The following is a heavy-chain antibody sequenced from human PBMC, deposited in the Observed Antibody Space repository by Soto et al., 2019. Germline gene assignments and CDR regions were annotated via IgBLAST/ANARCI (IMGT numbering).Heavy chain of an antibody. D-gene: IGHD5-12*01. CDR1: GGSISSGGYY. V-gene: IGHV4-31*03. Sequence: QVQLQESGPGLVKPSQTLSLTCTVSGGSISSGGYYWSWIRQNPGKGLEWIGYIYYSGTTNYNPSLKSRLTISVDTSKNQFSLKLNSMTAADTAVYYCARDESATDAFDIWGKGTMVTVSS. CDR3: ARDESATDAFDI. CDR2: IYYSGTT. J-gene: IGHJ3*02.